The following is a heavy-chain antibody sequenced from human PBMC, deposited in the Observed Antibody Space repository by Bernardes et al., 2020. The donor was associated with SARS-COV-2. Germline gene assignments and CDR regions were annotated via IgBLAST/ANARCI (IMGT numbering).Heavy chain of an antibody. CDR1: GFTFSYYY. J-gene: IGHJ4*02. CDR2: ISSSGSTI. Sequence: RGSLRLSCAASGFTFSYYYMSWIRQAPGKVLEWVSYISSSGSTIYYADSVKGRFTISRDNAKNSLYLQMNSLRAEDTAVYYCARWGCRGCSGWYLRDYWGKGTLVTVSS. CDR3: ARWGCRGCSGWYLRDY. D-gene: IGHD6-19*01. V-gene: IGHV3-11*01.